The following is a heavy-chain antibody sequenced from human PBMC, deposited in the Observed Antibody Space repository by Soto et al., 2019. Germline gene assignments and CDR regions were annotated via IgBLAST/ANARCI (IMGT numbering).Heavy chain of an antibody. CDR2: ISYDGSNK. Sequence: GGSLRLSCAASGFTFSSYGMHWVRQAPGKGLEWVAVISYDGSNKYYADSVKGRFTISRDNSKNTLYLQMNSLRAEDTAVYYCAKPRLSNYYYYGMDVWGQGTTVTVSS. CDR3: AKPRLSNYYYYGMDV. V-gene: IGHV3-30*18. D-gene: IGHD3-16*02. CDR1: GFTFSSYG. J-gene: IGHJ6*02.